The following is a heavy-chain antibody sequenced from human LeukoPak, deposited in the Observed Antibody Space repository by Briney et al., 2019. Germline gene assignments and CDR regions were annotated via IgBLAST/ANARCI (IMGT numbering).Heavy chain of an antibody. J-gene: IGHJ4*02. Sequence: PGGSLRLSCAASGLTVNNNYMNWVRQAPGKGLEWVSALYIGGNTYYADSVRGRFTISRDGSKNTLYLQMNSLRAEDTAIYYCMTAAGYNFGQYWGQGTLVTVSS. V-gene: IGHV3-53*01. CDR3: MTAAGYNFGQY. CDR1: GLTVNNNY. D-gene: IGHD5-18*01. CDR2: LYIGGNT.